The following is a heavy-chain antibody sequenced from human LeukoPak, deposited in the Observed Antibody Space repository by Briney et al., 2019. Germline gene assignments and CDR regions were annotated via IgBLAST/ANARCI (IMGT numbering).Heavy chain of an antibody. CDR2: INHSGNT. J-gene: IGHJ4*02. D-gene: IGHD3-10*01. CDR1: GGSFSGHY. V-gene: IGHV4-34*01. Sequence: PSETLSLTCGVYGGSFSGHYWTWIRQPPGKGLERIGEINHSGNTNYNPSLKSRVTTSVDTSKNQFSLRLTSVTAADTAVYYCARGLIRYYSGSGTSGNFDYCGQGTLVTVSS. CDR3: ARGLIRYYSGSGTSGNFDY.